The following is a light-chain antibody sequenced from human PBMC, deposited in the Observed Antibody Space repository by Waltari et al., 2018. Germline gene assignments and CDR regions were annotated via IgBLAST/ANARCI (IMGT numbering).Light chain of an antibody. V-gene: IGLV2-11*01. Sequence: QSALTQPRPVSGSPGQSVPISCTGASTNIGGYNYVSWYQQHPGKAPKLIIYDVTKRPSGVPDRFSGSKSGDTASLTISGLQAEDEADYYCCSYAGTSPFGTGTKVTVL. J-gene: IGLJ1*01. CDR1: STNIGGYNY. CDR3: CSYAGTSP. CDR2: DVT.